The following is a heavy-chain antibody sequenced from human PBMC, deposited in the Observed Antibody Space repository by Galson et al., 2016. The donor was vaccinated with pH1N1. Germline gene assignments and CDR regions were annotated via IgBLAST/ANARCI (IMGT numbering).Heavy chain of an antibody. CDR1: GFTFNNYW. Sequence: SLRLSCAASGFTFNNYWVIWVRQAPGKGLEWVANINQDGSQKYYVDSVKGRFTISRDNAKNSLYLQMNSLRVEDTGLYYCAKGGSSSWYVYHYYMDVWGKGTTVTVSS. CDR2: INQDGSQK. V-gene: IGHV3-7*01. D-gene: IGHD6-13*01. J-gene: IGHJ6*03. CDR3: AKGGSSSWYVYHYYMDV.